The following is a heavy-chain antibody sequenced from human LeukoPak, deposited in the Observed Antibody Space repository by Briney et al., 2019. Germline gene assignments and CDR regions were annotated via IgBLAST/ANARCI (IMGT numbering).Heavy chain of an antibody. J-gene: IGHJ4*02. CDR3: ARDWSYGYYFDY. CDR2: MNPNSGNT. D-gene: IGHD5-18*01. V-gene: IGHV1-8*01. CDR1: GYTFTSYD. Sequence: GASVKVSCKASGYTFTSYDINWVRQATGQGLEWMGWMNPNSGNTGYAQKFQGSVTMTRDTSISTAYMELSRLRSDDTAVYYCARDWSYGYYFDYWGQGTLVTVSS.